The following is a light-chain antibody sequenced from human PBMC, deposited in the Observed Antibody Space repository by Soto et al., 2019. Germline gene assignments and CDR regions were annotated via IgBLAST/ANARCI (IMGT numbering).Light chain of an antibody. V-gene: IGKV3-20*01. J-gene: IGKJ1*01. CDR2: GAS. CDR3: QQYSSTFWT. Sequence: EIVLTQSPGTLSLSPGEITTLSCRASPSISSSYLAWYQQKPGQAPRLLVYGASSRATGIPDRFSGSGSGTDFTLTISRLEPEDFALYYCQQYSSTFWTLGQGTKVDIK. CDR1: PSISSSY.